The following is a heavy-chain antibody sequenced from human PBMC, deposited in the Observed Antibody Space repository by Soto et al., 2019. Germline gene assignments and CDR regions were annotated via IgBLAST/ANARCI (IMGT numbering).Heavy chain of an antibody. V-gene: IGHV1-2*02. CDR3: ARDQSPSSNMDY. J-gene: IGHJ4*02. CDR2: INPNSGGT. CDR1: GYTFTGYY. D-gene: IGHD6-13*01. Sequence: ASVKVSCKASGYTFTGYYMHWVRQAPGQGLEWMGWINPNSGGTNYAQKFQGRVTMTRDTSISTAYMELSRPRSDDTAVYYCARDQSPSSNMDYWGQGTLVTVSS.